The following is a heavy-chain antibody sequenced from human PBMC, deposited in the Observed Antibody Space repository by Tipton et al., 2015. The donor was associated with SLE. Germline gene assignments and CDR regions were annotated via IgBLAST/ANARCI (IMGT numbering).Heavy chain of an antibody. V-gene: IGHV4-38-2*01. CDR2: IYHSGST. J-gene: IGHJ4*02. CDR1: GYSISSGYY. D-gene: IGHD4-23*01. Sequence: TLSLTCAVSGYSISSGYYWGWIRQPPGKGLEWIGSIYHSGSTYYNPSLKSRVTISVDTSKNQFSLKLSSVTAADTAVYYCARGGRRWYFDYWGQGTLVTVSS. CDR3: ARGGRRWYFDY.